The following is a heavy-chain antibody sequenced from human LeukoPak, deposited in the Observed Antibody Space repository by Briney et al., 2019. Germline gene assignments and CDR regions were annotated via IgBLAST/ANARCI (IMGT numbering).Heavy chain of an antibody. CDR2: IYYSGST. Sequence: PSETLSLTCTVSGGSISSGEYYWSWIRQPPGKGLEWIGYIYYSGSTYYNPSLKSRVTISVDTSKNQFSLKLSSVTAADTAVYYCARAPSLHWYFDLWGRGTLVTVSS. CDR1: GGSISSGEYY. J-gene: IGHJ2*01. CDR3: ARAPSLHWYFDL. V-gene: IGHV4-30-4*01.